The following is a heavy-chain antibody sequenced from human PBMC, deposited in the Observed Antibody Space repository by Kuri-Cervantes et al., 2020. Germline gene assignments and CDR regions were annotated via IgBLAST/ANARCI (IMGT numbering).Heavy chain of an antibody. J-gene: IGHJ4*02. V-gene: IGHV3-23*01. CDR3: AKKVFDY. CDR2: ISGSGGST. Sequence: GESLKISCAASGFTFSSYALSWVRQAPGKGLGWVSGISGSGGSTYYADSVRGRFTISRDNSKNTLWLQMNSLRAEDTAVYYCAKKVFDYWGQGTLVTVSS. CDR1: GFTFSSYA.